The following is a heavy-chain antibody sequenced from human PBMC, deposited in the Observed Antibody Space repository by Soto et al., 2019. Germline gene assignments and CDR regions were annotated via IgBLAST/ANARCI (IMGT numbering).Heavy chain of an antibody. J-gene: IGHJ4*02. Sequence: SETLSLTCAVYGGSFSGYYWSWIRQPPGKGLEWIGEINHSGSTNYNPSLKSRVTISVDTSKNQFSLKLSSVTAADTAVYYCARYCSGGSCYPFDYWGQGTLVTVSS. CDR2: INHSGST. V-gene: IGHV4-34*01. D-gene: IGHD2-15*01. CDR3: ARYCSGGSCYPFDY. CDR1: GGSFSGYY.